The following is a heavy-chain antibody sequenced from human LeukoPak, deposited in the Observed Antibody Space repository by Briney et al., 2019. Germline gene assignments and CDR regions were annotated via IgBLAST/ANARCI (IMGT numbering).Heavy chain of an antibody. CDR3: ASTGDYGDYARGTD. CDR2: ISYDGSNK. Sequence: PGGSLRLSCAASGVTFSSYAMHWVRQVPGKGLEWVAVISYDGSNKYYADSVKGRFTISRDNSKNTLYLQMNSLRAEDTAVYYCASTGDYGDYARGTDWGQGTLVTVSS. J-gene: IGHJ4*02. V-gene: IGHV3-30-3*01. CDR1: GVTFSSYA. D-gene: IGHD4-17*01.